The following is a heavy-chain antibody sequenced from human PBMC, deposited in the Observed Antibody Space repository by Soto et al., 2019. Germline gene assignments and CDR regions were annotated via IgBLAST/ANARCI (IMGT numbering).Heavy chain of an antibody. J-gene: IGHJ4*02. Sequence: QVQLVESGGGVVQPGRSLRLSCAVSGFTFSSYGMHWVRQAPGKGLEWVAVISYDGSNKYYADSVKGRLTISRDNSKNTLYLQMTSLRAEDTAVYYYAKSPIYYGSGSYFDYWGQGTLVTVSS. CDR2: ISYDGSNK. CDR1: GFTFSSYG. CDR3: AKSPIYYGSGSYFDY. D-gene: IGHD3-10*01. V-gene: IGHV3-30*18.